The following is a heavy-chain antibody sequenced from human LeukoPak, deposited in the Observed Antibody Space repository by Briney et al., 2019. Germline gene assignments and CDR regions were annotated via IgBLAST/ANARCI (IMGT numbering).Heavy chain of an antibody. CDR1: GYTFTSYY. CDR3: ARDLGPAYCSSTSCPYFDY. V-gene: IGHV1-46*01. Sequence: GASVKVSCKASGYTFTSYYMHWVRQAPGQGLEWMGIINPSGGSTSYAQKLQGRVTMTTDTPTSTAYMELRSLRSDDTAVYYCARDLGPAYCSSTSCPYFDYWGQGTLVTVSS. D-gene: IGHD2-2*01. J-gene: IGHJ4*02. CDR2: INPSGGST.